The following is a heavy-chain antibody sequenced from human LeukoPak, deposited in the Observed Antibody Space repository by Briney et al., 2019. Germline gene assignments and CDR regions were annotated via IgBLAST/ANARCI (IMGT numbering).Heavy chain of an antibody. J-gene: IGHJ4*02. CDR2: IKSKTDGGTT. D-gene: IGHD2-2*02. Sequence: GGSLRLSCAASGFTFSNAWMSWVRQAPGKGLEWVGRIKSKTDGGTTDYAAPVKGRFTISRDDSKNTLYLQMNSLKTEDTAVYYCTVVPAAITGYFDYWGQGTLVTVSS. CDR3: TVVPAAITGYFDY. CDR1: GFTFSNAW. V-gene: IGHV3-15*01.